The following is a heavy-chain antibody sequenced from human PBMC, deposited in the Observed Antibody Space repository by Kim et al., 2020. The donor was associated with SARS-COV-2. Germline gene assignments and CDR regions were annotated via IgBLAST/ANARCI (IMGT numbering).Heavy chain of an antibody. V-gene: IGHV3-30*18. J-gene: IGHJ6*02. Sequence: GGSLRLSCTASGFTFNKHGMHWVRQAPGKGLEWVAVITNDGSKKYYADSVKGRFSISRDNSKNTLYLQMNSLRPEDTAVYYCAKDDFLWFGELLDRFYYYNAMDVWGPGTTVAVSS. CDR1: GFTFNKHG. CDR3: AKDDFLWFGELLDRFYYYNAMDV. D-gene: IGHD3-10*01. CDR2: ITNDGSKK.